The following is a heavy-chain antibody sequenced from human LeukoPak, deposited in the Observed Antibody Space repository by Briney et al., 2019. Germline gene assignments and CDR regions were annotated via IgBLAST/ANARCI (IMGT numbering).Heavy chain of an antibody. CDR2: ISSSSSTI. D-gene: IGHD7-27*01. CDR3: ARISWALYGMDV. CDR1: GFTFSSYS. Sequence: GGSLRLSCAASGFTFSSYSMNWVRQAPGKGLEWVSYISSSSSTIYYADSVKGRFTISRDNAKNSLYLQLNSLRAEDTAVYFCARISWALYGMDVWGQGTTVTVSS. J-gene: IGHJ6*02. V-gene: IGHV3-48*01.